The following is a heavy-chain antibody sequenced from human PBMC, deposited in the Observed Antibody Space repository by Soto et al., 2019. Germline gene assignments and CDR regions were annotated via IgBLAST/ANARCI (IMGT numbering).Heavy chain of an antibody. D-gene: IGHD3-22*01. CDR1: GFSLSTSGVG. V-gene: IGHV2-5*02. CDR2: IYWDDDK. Sequence: QITLKESGPTLVKPTQTLTLTCTFSGFSLSTSGVGVGWIRQPPGNALEWIALIYWDDDKRYSPSLKRRLTISQDTSKDQVVHTMTKMDPVDTATYDCAHRPLTDDSTSAPGNNAVDIWGKGTMVTVSS. J-gene: IGHJ3*02. CDR3: AHRPLTDDSTSAPGNNAVDI.